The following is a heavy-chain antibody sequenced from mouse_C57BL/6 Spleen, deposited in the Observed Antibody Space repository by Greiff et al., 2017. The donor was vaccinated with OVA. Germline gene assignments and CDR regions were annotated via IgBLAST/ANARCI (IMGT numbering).Heavy chain of an antibody. Sequence: EVMLVESGGGLVKPGGSLKLSCAASGFTFSDYGMHWVRQAPEKGLEWVAYISSGSSTIYYADTVKGRFTIYRDNAKNTLFLQMTSLRSEDTAMYYCARRWLLPYYAMDYWGQGTSVTVSS. CDR1: GFTFSDYG. D-gene: IGHD2-3*01. V-gene: IGHV5-17*01. CDR2: ISSGSSTI. CDR3: ARRWLLPYYAMDY. J-gene: IGHJ4*01.